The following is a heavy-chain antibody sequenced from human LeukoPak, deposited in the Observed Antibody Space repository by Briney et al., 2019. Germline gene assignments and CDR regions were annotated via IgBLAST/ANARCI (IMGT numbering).Heavy chain of an antibody. Sequence: SETLSLTCTVSGYSISSGYYWGWIRQPPGKGLEWIGSIYHSGSTYYNPSLKSRVTISVDTSKNQFSLKLSSVTAADTAVYYCARVEGYCSGGSCYLDGFDPWGQGTLVTVSS. J-gene: IGHJ5*02. D-gene: IGHD2-15*01. CDR3: ARVEGYCSGGSCYLDGFDP. V-gene: IGHV4-38-2*02. CDR2: IYHSGST. CDR1: GYSISSGYY.